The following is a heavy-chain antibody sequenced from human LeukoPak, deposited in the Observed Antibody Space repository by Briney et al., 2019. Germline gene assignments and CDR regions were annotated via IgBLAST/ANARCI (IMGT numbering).Heavy chain of an antibody. D-gene: IGHD2/OR15-2a*01. Sequence: PGGSLRLSCAASGFIVSSNYMSWVRQAPGKGLEWVSIIYSDGSTYYADSVKGRLTISRDNSKNTLYLQMNSLRAEDTAVYYCAREGPRGNSQFDYWGQGTLVTVSS. CDR1: GFIVSSNY. J-gene: IGHJ4*02. CDR3: AREGPRGNSQFDY. CDR2: IYSDGST. V-gene: IGHV3-53*01.